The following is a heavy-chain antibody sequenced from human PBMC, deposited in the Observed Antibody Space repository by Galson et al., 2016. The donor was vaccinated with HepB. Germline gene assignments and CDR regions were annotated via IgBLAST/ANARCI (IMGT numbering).Heavy chain of an antibody. D-gene: IGHD2-2*01. CDR2: ISPSGGAT. CDR1: GYTFTSYA. J-gene: IGHJ4*02. Sequence: SVKVSCKASGYTFTSYAMHWVRQAPGQGLEWMGRISPSGGATIYAQKLHGRIIMTRETSTSTVYMALSSLRSDDTAVYFCARDGDAWDFDYWGQGTLVIVSS. V-gene: IGHV1-46*01. CDR3: ARDGDAWDFDY.